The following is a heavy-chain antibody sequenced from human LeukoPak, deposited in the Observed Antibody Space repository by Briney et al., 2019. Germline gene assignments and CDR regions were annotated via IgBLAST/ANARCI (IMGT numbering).Heavy chain of an antibody. V-gene: IGHV3-30*03. D-gene: IGHD2-2*01. Sequence: GGSLRLSCAASGFTFSSYGMHWVRQAPGKGLEWVAVISYDGSNKYYADSVKGRFTISRDNSKNTLYLQMNSLRAEDTAVYYCARDGDIVVVPAAIGGIDYWGQGTLVTVSS. CDR3: ARDGDIVVVPAAIGGIDY. J-gene: IGHJ4*02. CDR2: ISYDGSNK. CDR1: GFTFSSYG.